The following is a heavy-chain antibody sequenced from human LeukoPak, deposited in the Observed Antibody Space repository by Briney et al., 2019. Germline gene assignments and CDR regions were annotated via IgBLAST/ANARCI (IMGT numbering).Heavy chain of an antibody. D-gene: IGHD2-15*01. CDR2: INAGNGNT. Sequence: GASGKVSCKASGYTFTSYDINWGPQAPGQRLELMGSINAGNGNTKYSQKFQGRVTITRDTSASTAYMELSSLRSEDTAVYYCAGPDRGYCSGGSCPPNDYYYYGMDVWGQGTTVTVSS. V-gene: IGHV1-3*01. CDR3: AGPDRGYCSGGSCPPNDYYYYGMDV. J-gene: IGHJ6*02. CDR1: GYTFTSYD.